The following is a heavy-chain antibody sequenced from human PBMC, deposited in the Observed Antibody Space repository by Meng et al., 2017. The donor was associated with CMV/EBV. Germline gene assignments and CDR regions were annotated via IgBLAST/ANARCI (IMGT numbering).Heavy chain of an antibody. CDR2: IYYSGST. V-gene: IGHV4-39*07. Sequence: SSYGMHWVRQAPGKGLEWIGSIYYSGSTYYNPSLKSRVTISVDTSKNQFSLKLSSVTAADTAVYYCARGIIAAAASSVDYYYYGMDVWGQGTTVTVSS. D-gene: IGHD6-13*01. CDR1: SSYG. CDR3: ARGIIAAAASSVDYYYYGMDV. J-gene: IGHJ6*02.